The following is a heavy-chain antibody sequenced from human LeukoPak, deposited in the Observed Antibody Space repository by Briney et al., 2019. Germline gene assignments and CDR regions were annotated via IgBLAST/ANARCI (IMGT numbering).Heavy chain of an antibody. D-gene: IGHD3-16*01. V-gene: IGHV3-30*02. CDR3: AKDTGGFSSAFDI. CDR1: GFTFSSYG. J-gene: IGHJ3*02. Sequence: GGSLRLSCAASGFTFSSYGMHWVRQAPGKGLEWVAFIRYDGSNKYYADSVKGRFTISRDNSKNTLYLQMNSLRAEDTAVYYCAKDTGGFSSAFDIWAKGQWSPSLQ. CDR2: IRYDGSNK.